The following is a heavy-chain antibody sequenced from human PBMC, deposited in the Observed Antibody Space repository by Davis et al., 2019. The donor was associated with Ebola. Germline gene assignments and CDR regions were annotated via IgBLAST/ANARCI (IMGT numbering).Heavy chain of an antibody. J-gene: IGHJ6*02. Sequence: SETLSLTCTVSGASMSTYYWSWIRQPPGKGLEWIGSIHYSGSTNYNPSLKSRVTISVDTSKNQFSLKLSSVTAADTAVYYCASAPRAYYYGMDVWGQGTTVTVSS. CDR1: GASMSTYY. CDR3: ASAPRAYYYGMDV. CDR2: IHYSGST. V-gene: IGHV4-59*08.